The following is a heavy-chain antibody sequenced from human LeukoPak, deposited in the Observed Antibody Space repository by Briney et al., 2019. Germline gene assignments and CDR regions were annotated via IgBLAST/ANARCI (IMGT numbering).Heavy chain of an antibody. CDR1: GFTFSSYG. CDR2: IWYDGSNK. D-gene: IGHD6-6*01. Sequence: GSLRLSCAASGFTFSSYGMHWVRQAPGKGLEWVAVIWYDGSNKYYADSVKGRFTISRDNSKNTLYLQMNSLRAEDTAVYYCARDGQLAYFQHWGQGTLVTVSS. V-gene: IGHV3-33*01. J-gene: IGHJ1*01. CDR3: ARDGQLAYFQH.